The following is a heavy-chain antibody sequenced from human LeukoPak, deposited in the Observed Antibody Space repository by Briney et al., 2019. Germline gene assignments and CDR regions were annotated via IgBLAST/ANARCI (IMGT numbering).Heavy chain of an antibody. J-gene: IGHJ6*03. Sequence: SETLSLTCAASGYSISSGYYWGWIRPPPGKGLEWIGSIYHSGSTYYNPSLKSRVTISVDTSKNQFSLKLSSVTAADTAVYYCARLYYGGITYYYYYMDVWGKGTTVTVS. CDR1: GYSISSGYY. V-gene: IGHV4-38-2*01. D-gene: IGHD4-23*01. CDR3: ARLYYGGITYYYYYMDV. CDR2: IYHSGST.